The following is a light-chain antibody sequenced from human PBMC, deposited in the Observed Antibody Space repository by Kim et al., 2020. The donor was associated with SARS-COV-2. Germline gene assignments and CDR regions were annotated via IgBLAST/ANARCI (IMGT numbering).Light chain of an antibody. CDR3: KQLNSAPFA. Sequence: IQLTQSPSSLSASVGDRVTIICRASQGIASYLAWYQQKPGKAPKLLIYAASTLQSGVPSRFSGSESGTDFTLTISSLQPEDCATYYCKQLNSAPFAFGQETKLDI. CDR2: AAS. V-gene: IGKV1-9*01. J-gene: IGKJ2*01. CDR1: QGIASY.